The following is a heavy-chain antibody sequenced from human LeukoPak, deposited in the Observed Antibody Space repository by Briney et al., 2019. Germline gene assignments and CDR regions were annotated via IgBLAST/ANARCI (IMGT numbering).Heavy chain of an antibody. CDR2: ISGSGGST. CDR3: AKGGQQLATPAGYFQH. J-gene: IGHJ1*01. CDR1: GFTFSSYA. Sequence: TGGSLRLSCAASGFTFSSYAMSWVRQAPGKGLEWVSAISGSGGSTYYADSVKGRFTISRDNSKNTLYLQMHSLRAEDTAVYYCAKGGQQLATPAGYFQHWGQGTLVTVSS. V-gene: IGHV3-23*01. D-gene: IGHD6-13*01.